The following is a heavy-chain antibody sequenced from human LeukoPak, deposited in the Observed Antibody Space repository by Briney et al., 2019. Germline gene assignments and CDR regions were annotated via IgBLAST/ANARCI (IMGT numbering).Heavy chain of an antibody. CDR3: AKGTYYYDSSGYYYVGQAFDI. CDR2: ISGSGGST. J-gene: IGHJ3*02. D-gene: IGHD3-22*01. V-gene: IGHV3-23*01. Sequence: PGGSLRLSCAASGFTFSSYAMSWIRQPPGKGLEWVSAISGSGGSTYYADSVKGRFTISRDNSKNTLYLQMNSLRAEDTAVYYCAKGTYYYDSSGYYYVGQAFDIWGQGTMVTVSS. CDR1: GFTFSSYA.